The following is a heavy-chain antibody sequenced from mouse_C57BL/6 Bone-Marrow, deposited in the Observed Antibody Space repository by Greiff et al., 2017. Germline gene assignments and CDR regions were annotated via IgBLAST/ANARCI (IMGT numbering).Heavy chain of an antibody. CDR3: ARGYEGYDWFAY. J-gene: IGHJ3*01. Sequence: QVQLQQSGAELARPGASVKLSCKASGYTFTSYGIRWVKQRTGQGLEWIGEIYPRSGNTYYNEKFKGKATLTADKSSSTAYMELSSLTSEDSAVYFCARGYEGYDWFAYWGQGTLVTVSA. V-gene: IGHV1-81*01. CDR1: GYTFTSYG. CDR2: IYPRSGNT. D-gene: IGHD2-3*01.